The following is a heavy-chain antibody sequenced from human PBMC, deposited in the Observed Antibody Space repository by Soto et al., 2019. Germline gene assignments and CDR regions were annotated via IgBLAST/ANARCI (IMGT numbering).Heavy chain of an antibody. D-gene: IGHD1-26*01. J-gene: IGHJ4*02. V-gene: IGHV4-59*11. CDR2: ISDSWNT. Sequence: SETLSLTCTVSGGSISSHCWTWIRQPPGKGLEWIGYISDSWNTNYNPSLKSRVTMSLDTSKNQFSLRLSSVTAADTAVYYCARQAYTGSYWLLDYWGQGTLVTVSS. CDR3: ARQAYTGSYWLLDY. CDR1: GGSISSHC.